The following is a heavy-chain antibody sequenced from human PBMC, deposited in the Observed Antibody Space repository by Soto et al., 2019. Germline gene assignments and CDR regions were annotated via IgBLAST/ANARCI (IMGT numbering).Heavy chain of an antibody. J-gene: IGHJ3*02. CDR1: GYTFTGYY. V-gene: IGHV1-2*02. CDR2: INPNSGGT. D-gene: IGHD3-10*01. CDR3: ASPDPFRYGSAPDLDAFDI. Sequence: GALVKVSCKASGYTFTGYYMHWVRQAPGQGLEWMGWINPNSGGTNYAQKFQGRVTMTRDTSISTAYMELSRLRSDDTAVYYFASPDPFRYGSAPDLDAFDIWGQGTMVTVSS.